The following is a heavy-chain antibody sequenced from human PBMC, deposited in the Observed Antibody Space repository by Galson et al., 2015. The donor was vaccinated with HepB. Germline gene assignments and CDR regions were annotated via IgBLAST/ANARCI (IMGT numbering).Heavy chain of an antibody. J-gene: IGHJ1*01. CDR1: GFTFSSYI. D-gene: IGHD3-22*01. V-gene: IGHV3-21*01. Sequence: SLRLSCAASGFTFSSYIMNWVRQAPGKGLEWVSSISSSSRYIYYADSVKGRFTISRDNDKNSLYLQMNSLRAEDTAVYYCARCPPEDYDISGYAYGEFFQHWGQGTLVTVSS. CDR3: ARCPPEDYDISGYAYGEFFQH. CDR2: ISSSSRYI.